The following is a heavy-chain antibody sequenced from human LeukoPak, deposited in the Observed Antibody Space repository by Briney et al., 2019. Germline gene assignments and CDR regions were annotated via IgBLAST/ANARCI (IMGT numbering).Heavy chain of an antibody. V-gene: IGHV3-48*01. CDR3: ARDKDPTVFKRYYFYYMDV. CDR1: EFSVGSNY. D-gene: IGHD4-11*01. CDR2: ISSSSSTI. J-gene: IGHJ6*03. Sequence: GGSLRLSCAASEFSVGSNYMTWVRQAPGKGLEWVSYISSSSSTIYYADSVKGRFTISRDNAKNSLYLQMNSLRAEDTAVYYCARDKDPTVFKRYYFYYMDVWGKGTTVTVSS.